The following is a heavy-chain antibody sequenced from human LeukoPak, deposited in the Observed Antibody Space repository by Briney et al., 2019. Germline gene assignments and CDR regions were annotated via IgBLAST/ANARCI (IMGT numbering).Heavy chain of an antibody. CDR2: MNPNSGTT. CDR3: ARRAVGNSHYYSMDV. V-gene: IGHV1-8*03. J-gene: IGHJ6*03. Sequence: EASVKVSCKASGYTFISYDINWVRQVTGQGLEWMGWMNPNSGTTGYAQQFQGRVNITRNTSISKALMELRSLRSEDTAVYYCARRAVGNSHYYSMDVWGKGTTVTVSS. CDR1: GYTFISYD. D-gene: IGHD6-19*01.